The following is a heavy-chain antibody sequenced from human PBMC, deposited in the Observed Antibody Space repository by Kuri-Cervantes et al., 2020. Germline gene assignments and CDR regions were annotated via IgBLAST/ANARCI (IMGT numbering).Heavy chain of an antibody. CDR2: IRYDGSNK. J-gene: IGHJ4*02. D-gene: IGHD2-2*01. Sequence: GESLKISCAASGFTFSSYGIHWVRQAPGKGLEWVAFIRYDGSNKFYADSVKGRFTISRDNSKNTLYLQMNSLRAEDTAVYYCARPPAAAISFDYWGQGTLVTVSS. CDR1: GFTFSSYG. CDR3: ARPPAAAISFDY. V-gene: IGHV3-30*02.